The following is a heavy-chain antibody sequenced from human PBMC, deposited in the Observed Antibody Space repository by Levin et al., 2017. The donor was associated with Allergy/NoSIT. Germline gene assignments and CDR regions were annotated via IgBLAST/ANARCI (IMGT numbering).Heavy chain of an antibody. CDR2: VSSGGDYT. D-gene: IGHD3-3*01. J-gene: IGHJ4*02. CDR3: AKELRIGLPYDY. Sequence: LSLTCAASGFTFSSYAMSWVRQAPGKGLEWVSAVSSGGDYTYYADSVRGRFTISRDNSKNTMYLQMNSLRVEDTAVYYCAKELRIGLPYDYWGQGILVTISS. CDR1: GFTFSSYA. V-gene: IGHV3-23*01.